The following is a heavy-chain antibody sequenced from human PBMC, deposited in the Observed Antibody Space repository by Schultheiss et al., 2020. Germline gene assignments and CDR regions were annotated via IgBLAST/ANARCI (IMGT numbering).Heavy chain of an antibody. Sequence: ASVKVSCKASGGTFSSYAINWVRQATGQGLEWMGWISAYNGNTNYAQKLQGRVTMTRDTSTSTVYMELSSLRSEDTAVYYCASLVVGGSGSHEIHDYWGQGTLVTVAS. J-gene: IGHJ4*02. CDR3: ASLVVGGSGSHEIHDY. D-gene: IGHD3-10*01. CDR2: ISAYNGNT. CDR1: GGTFSSYA. V-gene: IGHV1-18*01.